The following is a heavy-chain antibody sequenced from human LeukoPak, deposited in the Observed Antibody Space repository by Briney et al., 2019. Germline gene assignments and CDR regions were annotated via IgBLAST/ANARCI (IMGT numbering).Heavy chain of an antibody. J-gene: IGHJ4*02. CDR1: GGTFTSYA. D-gene: IGHD4-23*01. V-gene: IGHV1-3*01. Sequence: GASVKVSCKASGGTFTSYAIHWVRQAPGQRLEWMGWINSGNGNTEYSQKFQGRVTITRDTSASTAYMELSSLRSEDTAIYYCARGRGGTTVGYFDYWGQGTLVTVSS. CDR3: ARGRGGTTVGYFDY. CDR2: INSGNGNT.